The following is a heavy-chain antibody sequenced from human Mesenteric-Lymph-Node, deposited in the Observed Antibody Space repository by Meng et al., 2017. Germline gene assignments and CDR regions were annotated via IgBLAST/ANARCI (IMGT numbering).Heavy chain of an antibody. V-gene: IGHV3-49*03. CDR3: ARAVNPPTEVTIFRRVYYYYGMDV. CDR2: IRSKTEGGTA. J-gene: IGHJ6*02. D-gene: IGHD3-3*01. CDR1: GFNIGDFA. Sequence: GGSLRLSCTASGFNIGDFAMSWFRQAPGKGLEWVGFIRSKTEGGTAEYAASVKGRFIISRDNSKNIAYLQMNSLKTEDTAVYYCARAVNPPTEVTIFRRVYYYYGMDVWGQGTTVTVSS.